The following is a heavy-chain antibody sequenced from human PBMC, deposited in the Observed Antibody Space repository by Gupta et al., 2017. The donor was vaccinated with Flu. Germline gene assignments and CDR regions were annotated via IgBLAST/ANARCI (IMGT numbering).Heavy chain of an antibody. CDR3: ARDLGYCTGAGCHIHFYGMDV. CDR1: GFTFSDYY. D-gene: IGHD2-8*02. CDR2: ISNSGINI. J-gene: IGHJ6*02. Sequence: QVQVVESGGGLVTPGGSLRLSCAASGFTFSDYYMSWIRQAPGKGLEWISYISNSGINIYYADSVKGRFTISRDNAQNSLYRRMDSLRVEDTAVYYCARDLGYCTGAGCHIHFYGMDVWGQGTTVTVSS. V-gene: IGHV3-11*01.